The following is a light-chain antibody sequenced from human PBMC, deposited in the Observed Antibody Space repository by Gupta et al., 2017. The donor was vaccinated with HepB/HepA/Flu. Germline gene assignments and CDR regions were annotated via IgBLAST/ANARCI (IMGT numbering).Light chain of an antibody. CDR2: DAS. CDR1: QSVSNY. CDR3: QQRSNWPLT. V-gene: IGKV3-11*01. J-gene: IGKJ4*01. Sequence: NVLTQSPATLSLSPGERATLSCRASQSVSNYLVWYQQKAGQAPRLLIYDASNRATGIPARFSGGGSGTDFTLTISSLEPEDFAVYYCQQRSNWPLTFGGGTKVEIK.